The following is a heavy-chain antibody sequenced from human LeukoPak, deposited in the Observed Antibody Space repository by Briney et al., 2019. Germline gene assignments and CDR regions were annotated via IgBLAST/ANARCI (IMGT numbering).Heavy chain of an antibody. CDR1: GDTFSNYA. V-gene: IGHV1-69*13. J-gene: IGHJ4*02. CDR2: VIPIYGTS. CDR3: ARQGAREVVAATIDY. Sequence: ASVKVSCKPSGDTFSNYAISWVRQAPGQGLEWMGGVIPIYGTSNYAQKFQGRVTITADESTSTAYMELRSLRSDDTAVYYCARQGAREVVAATIDYWGQGTLVTVSS. D-gene: IGHD2-15*01.